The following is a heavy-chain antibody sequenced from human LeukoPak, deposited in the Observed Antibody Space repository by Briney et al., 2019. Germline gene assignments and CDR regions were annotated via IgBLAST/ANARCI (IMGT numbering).Heavy chain of an antibody. V-gene: IGHV1-18*01. Sequence: GASVMVSCKASGYTFIRYAITWVRQAPGQGLEWMGWISAYNGNTNYVQKLQDRVTVTTDTSTSTAYMEMRSLRSDDTAVYYCARLGEAVGVLTSDYYYMDVWGKGTTVIDSS. J-gene: IGHJ6*03. CDR3: ARLGEAVGVLTSDYYYMDV. CDR1: GYTFIRYA. D-gene: IGHD3-16*01. CDR2: ISAYNGNT.